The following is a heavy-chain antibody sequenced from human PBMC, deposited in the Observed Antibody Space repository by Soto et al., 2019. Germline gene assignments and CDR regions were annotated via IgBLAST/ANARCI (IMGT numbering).Heavy chain of an antibody. V-gene: IGHV4-39*02. D-gene: IGHD3-22*01. J-gene: IGHJ4*02. CDR3: ARVDSSGGLDS. CDR1: GGSISSSSYY. CDR2: IYYRGNT. Sequence: QLQLQESGPGLVKPSETLSLTCTVSGGSISSSSYYWGWIRQPPGKGLEWMGSIYYRGNTYYNPSLKSRVTISVDTSNNHFSLNLSSVTAADTAVYYCARVDSSGGLDSWGQGILVTVSS.